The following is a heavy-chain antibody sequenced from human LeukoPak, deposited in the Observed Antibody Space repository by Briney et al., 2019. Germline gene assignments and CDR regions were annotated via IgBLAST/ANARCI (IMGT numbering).Heavy chain of an antibody. J-gene: IGHJ6*04. CDR3: ANQYSSSGMDV. V-gene: IGHV1-69*13. CDR1: GYTFTSYD. CDR2: IIPIFGTA. Sequence: SVKVSCKASGYTFTSYDINWVRQATGQGLEWMGGIIPIFGTANYAQKFQGRVTITADESTSTAYMELSSLRSEDTAVYYCANQYSSSGMDVWGKGTTVTVSS. D-gene: IGHD6-13*01.